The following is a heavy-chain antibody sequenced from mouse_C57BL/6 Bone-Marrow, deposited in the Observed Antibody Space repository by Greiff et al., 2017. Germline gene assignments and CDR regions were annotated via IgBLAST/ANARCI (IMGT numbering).Heavy chain of an antibody. CDR2: ISSGSSTI. D-gene: IGHD2-4*01. Sequence: EVKVVESGGGLVKPGGSLKLSCAASGFTFSDYGMHWVRQAPEKGLEWVAYISSGSSTIYYADTVKGRFTISRDNAKNTLFLQMTSLRSEDTAMYYCATPTLYYDYSWFAYWGQGTLVTVSA. CDR1: GFTFSDYG. J-gene: IGHJ3*01. V-gene: IGHV5-17*01. CDR3: ATPTLYYDYSWFAY.